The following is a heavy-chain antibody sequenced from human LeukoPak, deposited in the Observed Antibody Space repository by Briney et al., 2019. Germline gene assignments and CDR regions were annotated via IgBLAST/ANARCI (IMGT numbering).Heavy chain of an antibody. CDR2: ITGSGGGT. CDR1: GFTFSNYA. Sequence: GGSLRLSCAASGFTFSNYAMNWVRQAPGKGLEWVSGITGSGGGTYYADSVKGRFTISRDNSKNTLYLQMNSLRAEDTAVYYCAKDLAGTYYYDSSGYYIYWGQGTLVTVSS. D-gene: IGHD3-22*01. CDR3: AKDLAGTYYYDSSGYYIY. J-gene: IGHJ4*02. V-gene: IGHV3-23*01.